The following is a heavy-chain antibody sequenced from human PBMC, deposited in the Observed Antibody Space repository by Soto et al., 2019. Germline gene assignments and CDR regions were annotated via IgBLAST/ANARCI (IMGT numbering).Heavy chain of an antibody. CDR2: ISAYNGNT. CDR1: GYEFTSYG. D-gene: IGHD2-8*01. J-gene: IGHJ4*01. CDR3: AREAQIEKWSQYYLDY. Sequence: LVKLAWKGAGYEFTSYGMRWLRKNPGQGLEWMGWISAYNGNTNYAQKLQGRVTMTTDTSTSTAYMELRSLRSDDTAVYYCAREAQIEKWSQYYLDYRGRGTLVTVSS. V-gene: IGHV1-18*01.